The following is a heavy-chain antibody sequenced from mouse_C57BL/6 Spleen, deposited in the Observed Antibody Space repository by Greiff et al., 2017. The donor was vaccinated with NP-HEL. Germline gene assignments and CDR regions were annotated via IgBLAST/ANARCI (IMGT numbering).Heavy chain of an antibody. Sequence: EVQLQQSGGGLVQPGGSMKLSCVASGFTFSNYWMNWVRQSPEKGLEWVAQIRLKSDNYATHYAESVKGRFTISRDDSKSSVYLQMNNLRAEDTGIYYCTGLNWAAWFAYWGQGTLVTVSA. V-gene: IGHV6-3*01. J-gene: IGHJ3*01. CDR3: TGLNWAAWFAY. CDR2: IRLKSDNYAT. CDR1: GFTFSNYW. D-gene: IGHD4-1*01.